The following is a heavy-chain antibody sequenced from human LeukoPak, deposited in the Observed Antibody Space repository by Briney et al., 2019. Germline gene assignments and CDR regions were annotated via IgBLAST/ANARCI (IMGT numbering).Heavy chain of an antibody. D-gene: IGHD4-17*01. CDR1: GGSISSSNYY. J-gene: IGHJ3*02. V-gene: IGHV4-39*07. CDR3: ARGGTYGDYVGWDAFDI. CDR2: FYYSGST. Sequence: SETLSLTCTVSGGSISSSNYYWGWLRQPPGKGLEWIGSFYYSGSTYYNPSLKSRVTISVDTSKTQFSLKLSSVTAADTAVYYCARGGTYGDYVGWDAFDIWGQGTMVTVSS.